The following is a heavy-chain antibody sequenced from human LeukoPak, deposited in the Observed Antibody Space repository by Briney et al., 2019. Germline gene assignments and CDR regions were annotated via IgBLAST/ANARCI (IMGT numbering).Heavy chain of an antibody. J-gene: IGHJ4*02. CDR2: ISAYNGNT. Sequence: ASVKVSCKASGYTFTSYGISWVRQAPGQGLEWMGWISAYNGNTNYAQKLQGRVTMTTDTSTSTAYMDLRSLRFNATAVYYCSREQPPGMGGATYHGGKGTRVTVSS. CDR1: GYTFTSYG. V-gene: IGHV1-18*01. D-gene: IGHD1-26*01. CDR3: SREQPPGMGGATYH.